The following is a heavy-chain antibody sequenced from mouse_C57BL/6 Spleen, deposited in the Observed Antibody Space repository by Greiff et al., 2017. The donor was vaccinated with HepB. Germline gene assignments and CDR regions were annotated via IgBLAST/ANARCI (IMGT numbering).Heavy chain of an antibody. CDR1: GYAFSSYW. J-gene: IGHJ4*01. CDR3: ARSPTGPYAMDY. CDR2: IYPGDGDT. Sequence: QVHVKQSGAELVKPGASVKISCKASGYAFSSYWMNWVKQRPGKGLEWIGQIYPGDGDTNYNGKFKGKATLTADKSSSTAYMQLSSLTSEDSAVYFCARSPTGPYAMDYWGQGTSVTVSS. D-gene: IGHD3-1*01. V-gene: IGHV1-80*01.